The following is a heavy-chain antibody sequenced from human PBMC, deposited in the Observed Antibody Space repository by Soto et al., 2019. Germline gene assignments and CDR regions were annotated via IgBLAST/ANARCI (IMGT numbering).Heavy chain of an antibody. CDR3: SRDAWAGGDYIDS. J-gene: IGHJ4*02. Sequence: LSLTCTVSGGSISSGDYYWSWIRQPPGKGLEWIGYIYYSGSTYYNPSLKSRVTMSVDTSKNQFSLLLSSVTAADTAVYYCSRDAWAGGDYIDSWGQGTLVTVSS. CDR1: GGSISSGDYY. D-gene: IGHD2-21*01. V-gene: IGHV4-30-4*01. CDR2: IYYSGST.